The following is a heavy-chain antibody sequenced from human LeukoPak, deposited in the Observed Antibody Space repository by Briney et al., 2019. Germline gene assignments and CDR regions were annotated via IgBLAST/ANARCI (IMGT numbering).Heavy chain of an antibody. CDR2: IRSKANSYAT. V-gene: IGHV3-73*01. Sequence: PGGSLKLSCAASGFTFSGSAMHWVRQASGKGLEWVGRIRSKANSYATAYAASVEGRFTISRDDSKNTAYLQMNSLKAEDTAVYYCTRHSGIAAAGTPVGAYGMDVWGQGTTVTVSS. CDR1: GFTFSGSA. CDR3: TRHSGIAAAGTPVGAYGMDV. J-gene: IGHJ6*02. D-gene: IGHD6-13*01.